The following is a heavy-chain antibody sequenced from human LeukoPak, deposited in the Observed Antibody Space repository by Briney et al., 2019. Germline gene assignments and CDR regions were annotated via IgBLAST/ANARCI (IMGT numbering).Heavy chain of an antibody. CDR3: ARDLYGDYGVPDY. V-gene: IGHV3-21*04. D-gene: IGHD4-17*01. J-gene: IGHJ4*02. Sequence: GGSLRLSCAASGFTFSSYSMNWVRQAPGKGLEWVSSISSSSSYIYYADSVKGRFTISRDNAKNSLYLQMNSLRAEDTAVYYCARDLYGDYGVPDYWGQGTLVTVSS. CDR2: ISSSSSYI. CDR1: GFTFSSYS.